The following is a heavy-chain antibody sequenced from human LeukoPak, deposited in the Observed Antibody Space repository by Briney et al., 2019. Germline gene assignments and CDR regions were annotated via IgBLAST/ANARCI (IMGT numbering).Heavy chain of an antibody. Sequence: ASVKVSCKASGYTFTGYYMHWVRQAPGQGLEWMGWINPNSGGTNYAQKVQGRVTMTRDTSISTAYMELSRLRSDDTAVYYCARAGISSSWTNWFDPWGQGTLVTVSS. V-gene: IGHV1-2*02. J-gene: IGHJ5*02. CDR1: GYTFTGYY. CDR3: ARAGISSSWTNWFDP. CDR2: INPNSGGT. D-gene: IGHD6-13*01.